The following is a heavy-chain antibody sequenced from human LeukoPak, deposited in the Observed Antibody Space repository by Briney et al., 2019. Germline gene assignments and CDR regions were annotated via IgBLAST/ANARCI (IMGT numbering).Heavy chain of an antibody. J-gene: IGHJ3*01. CDR3: ARAVGPFDF. CDR1: GFTFSTYG. Sequence: GGSLRLSCAASGFTFSTYGMHWARQAPGKGLEWVAVIWHDGSIKYYADSVKGRFTISRDNSKNTLYLQMNSLRAEDTAVYYCARAVGPFDFWGPGTIVIVSS. CDR2: IWHDGSIK. V-gene: IGHV3-33*01.